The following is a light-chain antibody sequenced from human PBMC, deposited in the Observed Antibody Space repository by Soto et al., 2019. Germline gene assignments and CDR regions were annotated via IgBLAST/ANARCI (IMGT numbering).Light chain of an antibody. CDR2: EAS. J-gene: IGKJ1*01. Sequence: EIVFTQSPATLSFSPGERATLSCRASQSVSSSLAWYQQKLGQAPRLLIYEASDRATGIPARFSGSGSGTDLTLIISSLEPEDFAVYYCQQGSTWPWTFGQGTKV. CDR1: QSVSSS. V-gene: IGKV3-11*01. CDR3: QQGSTWPWT.